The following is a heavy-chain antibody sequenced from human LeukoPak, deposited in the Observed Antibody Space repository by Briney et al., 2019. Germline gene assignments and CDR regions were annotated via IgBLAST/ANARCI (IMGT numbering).Heavy chain of an antibody. V-gene: IGHV3-33*08. CDR3: ARGYSNYDY. CDR1: GFTFSSYA. CDR2: IWYDGSNK. D-gene: IGHD4-11*01. J-gene: IGHJ4*02. Sequence: GGSLRLSCAASGFTFSSYAMSWVSQAPGKGLEWVAVIWYDGSNKYYADSVKGRFTISRDNSKNTLYLQMNSLRAEDTAVYYCARGYSNYDYWGQGTLVTVSS.